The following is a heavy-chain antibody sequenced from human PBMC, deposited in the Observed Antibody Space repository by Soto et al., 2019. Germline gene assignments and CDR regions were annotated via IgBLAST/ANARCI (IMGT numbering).Heavy chain of an antibody. Sequence: SETLSLTCTVSGGSISSSSYYWGWIRQPPGKGLEWIGSIYYSGSTYYNPSLKSRVTISVDTSKNQFSLKLSSVTAADTAVYYCASPLEWFDYYYMDVWGKGTTVTVSS. D-gene: IGHD3-3*01. CDR1: GGSISSSSYY. CDR3: ASPLEWFDYYYMDV. J-gene: IGHJ6*03. V-gene: IGHV4-39*01. CDR2: IYYSGST.